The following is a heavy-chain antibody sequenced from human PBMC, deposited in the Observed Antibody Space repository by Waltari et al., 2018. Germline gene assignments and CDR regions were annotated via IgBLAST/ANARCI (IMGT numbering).Heavy chain of an antibody. D-gene: IGHD2-8*02. CDR3: AREGRAGGRDVNYVY. Sequence: QVQLIQSGAEVKKPGASVTVSCEPSGASIHSYTITWVRQAPGQGLEWMGSILPILETPKYAQSLQDRLTSTADESTNTAYMELSSLKAEDTAVYYCAREGRAGGRDVNYVYWGQGALVTVSS. CDR1: GASIHSYT. V-gene: IGHV1-69*08. CDR2: ILPILETP. J-gene: IGHJ4*02.